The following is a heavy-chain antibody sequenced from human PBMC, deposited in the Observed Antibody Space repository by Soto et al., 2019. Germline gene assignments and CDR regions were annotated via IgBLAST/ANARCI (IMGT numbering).Heavy chain of an antibody. V-gene: IGHV6-1*01. J-gene: IGHJ5*02. CDR3: ARGRVGVDGDNWFDP. CDR2: TYYRSKWYN. CDR1: GDSVSSNSSA. Sequence: SQTLSLTCDISGDSVSSNSSAWNWIRQSPSRGLEWLGRTYYRSKWYNDYAVSVEGRITINPDTSKNQFSLQLNSVTPEDTAVFYCARGRVGVDGDNWFDPWGQGTLVTVSS. D-gene: IGHD1-26*01.